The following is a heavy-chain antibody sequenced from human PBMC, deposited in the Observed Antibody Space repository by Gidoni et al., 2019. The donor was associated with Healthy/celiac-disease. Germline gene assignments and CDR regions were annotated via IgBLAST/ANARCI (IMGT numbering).Heavy chain of an antibody. J-gene: IGHJ6*02. CDR2: ISYDGSNK. Sequence: QVPLVESGGGVVQPGRSLRLSCAASGFTFSSFGMHWVRQAPGKGLEWVAVISYDGSNKYYADSVKSRFTLSRDNSKNTLYLQMNSLRAEDTAVYYCAKGGRSTIAYYYYGMDVWGQGTTVTVSS. D-gene: IGHD3-16*01. CDR1: GFTFSSFG. V-gene: IGHV3-30*18. CDR3: AKGGRSTIAYYYYGMDV.